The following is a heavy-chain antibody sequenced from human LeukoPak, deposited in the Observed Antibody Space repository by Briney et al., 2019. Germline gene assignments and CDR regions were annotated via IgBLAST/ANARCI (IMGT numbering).Heavy chain of an antibody. V-gene: IGHV1-24*01. CDR3: ATDSLTL. Sequence: GASVKVSCKVSGYTLTELSMHWVRQAPGKGLEWLGGFDPEYGKTIYAQKFQGRVTMTEDTSTDTAHMELSSLRSEDTAMYFCATDSLTLWGQGTLVTVSS. J-gene: IGHJ4*02. CDR2: FDPEYGKT. CDR1: GYTLTELS.